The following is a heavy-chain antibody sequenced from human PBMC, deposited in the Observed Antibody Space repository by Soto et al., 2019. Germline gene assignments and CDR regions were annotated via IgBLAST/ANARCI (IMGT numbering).Heavy chain of an antibody. V-gene: IGHV4-39*01. D-gene: IGHD2-15*01. CDR1: GGPISSSSYY. J-gene: IGHJ4*02. CDR3: ARHTPAISISDH. CDR2: IYYSGST. Sequence: PSETLSLTCTVSGGPISSSSYYWGWIRQPPGKGLEWIGSIYYSGSTYYNPSLKSRVTISVDTSKNQFSLKLSSVTAADTAVYYCARHTPAISISDHWGQGTLVTVS.